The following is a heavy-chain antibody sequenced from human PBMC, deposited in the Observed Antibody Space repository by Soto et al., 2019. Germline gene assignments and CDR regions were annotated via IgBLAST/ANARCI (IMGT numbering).Heavy chain of an antibody. Sequence: QSGGSLRLSCEAPGFPFSSFGMRWFRQAPGEGLEWLAIIWNDGSNEYYADSVKGRFTISRDNSKNTVYLQVSNVSAEDTAVYFCARDQADSGGYSDSWGQGTLVTVSS. D-gene: IGHD2-15*01. CDR2: IWNDGSNE. CDR1: GFPFSSFG. J-gene: IGHJ4*02. V-gene: IGHV3-33*01. CDR3: ARDQADSGGYSDS.